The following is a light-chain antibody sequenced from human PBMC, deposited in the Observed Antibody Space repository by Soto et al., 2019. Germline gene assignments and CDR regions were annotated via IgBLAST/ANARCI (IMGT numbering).Light chain of an antibody. CDR1: QGSEFRSGNAS. V-gene: IGKV2-30*01. CDR2: YVS. CDR3: LQYTHWPHT. Sequence: DVGLTQPPLSLPVPLGQPASISCRLSQGSEFRSGNASLDWFFQRPGQSPSRLIYYVSNRDFGVPVRFGGSGSGTDFMVHISLVEAEDVGFYYGLQYTHWPHTFGQGTKLEIK. J-gene: IGKJ2*01.